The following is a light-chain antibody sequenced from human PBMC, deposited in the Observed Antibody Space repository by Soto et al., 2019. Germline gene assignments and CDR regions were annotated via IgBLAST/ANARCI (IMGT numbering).Light chain of an antibody. V-gene: IGKV1-27*01. Sequence: DIQMTQSPSSLSASVGDRVTITCRARQGISNYLAWYQQKPGKVPKLLIYAASTLQSGVPSRFSGSGSGTAFTRTISSLQPEDVATYYCQKYNSAPRTFGQGTKVEIK. J-gene: IGKJ1*01. CDR3: QKYNSAPRT. CDR1: QGISNY. CDR2: AAS.